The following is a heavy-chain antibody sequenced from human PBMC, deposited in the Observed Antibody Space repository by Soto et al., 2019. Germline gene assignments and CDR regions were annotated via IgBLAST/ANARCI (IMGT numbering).Heavy chain of an antibody. D-gene: IGHD2-15*01. CDR1: GYTFTSYY. V-gene: IGHV1-46*03. CDR3: AQMPGYCSGGSCYSGDY. Sequence: QVQLVQSGAEVKKPGASVKVSCKASGYTFTSYYMHWVRQAPGQGLEWMGIINPSGGSTSYAQKFQGRVTMTRDTSTSTVYMELSSLRSEDTAVYYCAQMPGYCSGGSCYSGDYWGQGTLVTVSS. CDR2: INPSGGST. J-gene: IGHJ4*02.